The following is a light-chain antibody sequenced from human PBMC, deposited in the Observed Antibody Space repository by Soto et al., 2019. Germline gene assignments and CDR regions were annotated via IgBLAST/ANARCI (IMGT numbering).Light chain of an antibody. J-gene: IGLJ2*01. CDR2: SNN. CDR1: SSNIGSNT. V-gene: IGLV1-44*01. Sequence: QAVVTQPPSASGTPGQRVTISCSGSSSNIGSNTVNWYQQLPGTAPKLLIYSNNQRPSGVPDRFSGSKSGTSASLAISGLQAADEADYYCAAWDDRLNGWVFGGGTQLTVL. CDR3: AAWDDRLNGWV.